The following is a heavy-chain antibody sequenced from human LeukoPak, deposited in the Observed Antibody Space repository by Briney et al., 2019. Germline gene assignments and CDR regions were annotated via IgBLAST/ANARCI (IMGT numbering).Heavy chain of an antibody. CDR2: INPNSGGT. V-gene: IGHV1-2*02. CDR1: GYTFTGYY. J-gene: IGHJ4*02. CDR3: ARVIPGEGKPNDY. Sequence: ASVKVSCKASGYTFTGYYMHWVRQAPAQGLEWMGWINPNSGGTNYAQKFQGRVTMTRDTSISTAYMELSRLRSYDTAVYYCARVIPGEGKPNDYWGQGTLVTVSS. D-gene: IGHD3-16*01.